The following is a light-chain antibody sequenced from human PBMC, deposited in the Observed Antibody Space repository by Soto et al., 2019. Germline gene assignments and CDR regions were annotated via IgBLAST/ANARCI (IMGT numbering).Light chain of an antibody. J-gene: IGKJ4*01. V-gene: IGKV1-5*03. CDR1: QSISTW. Sequence: DIPMTQSPSTLSASVGDRVTITCRASQSISTWLAWYQQKPGEAPKLLIYKASSLESGVPSRFSGSGSGTEFTLTISSLQPDDFATYYCQQYNNYPRTFGGGTKVEIK. CDR2: KAS. CDR3: QQYNNYPRT.